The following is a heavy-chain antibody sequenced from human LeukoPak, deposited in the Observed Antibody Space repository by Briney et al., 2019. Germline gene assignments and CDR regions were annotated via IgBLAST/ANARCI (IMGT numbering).Heavy chain of an antibody. CDR1: GVTFSDYY. D-gene: IGHD1-26*01. V-gene: IGHV3-11*04. CDR2: IRKSGSPI. Sequence: GGSLRLSCAASGVTFSDYYWSWIRQAPGTGLEWISHIRKSGSPIYYADSVKGRFTISRDNAKNSLYLQMNSLRAEDTAVYYCQGTEGATTSDAFDVWGQGTMVTVSS. J-gene: IGHJ3*01. CDR3: QGTEGATTSDAFDV.